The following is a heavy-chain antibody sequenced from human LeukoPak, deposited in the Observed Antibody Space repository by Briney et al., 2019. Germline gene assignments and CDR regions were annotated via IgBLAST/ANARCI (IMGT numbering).Heavy chain of an antibody. J-gene: IGHJ4*02. Sequence: SETLSLTRTVSGGSITSYYWKWIRQPPGKGLEWIGYMHFSGTTNYNPSLKGRVTISVDPSKIQFSLKLSSVTAADTAVYYCARVSRWNDWAFEGWGQGALVTVSS. CDR2: MHFSGTT. V-gene: IGHV4-59*01. CDR3: ARVSRWNDWAFEG. D-gene: IGHD1-1*01. CDR1: GGSITSYY.